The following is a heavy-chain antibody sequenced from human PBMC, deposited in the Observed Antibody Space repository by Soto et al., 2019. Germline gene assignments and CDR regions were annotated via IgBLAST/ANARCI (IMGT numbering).Heavy chain of an antibody. CDR3: ARPQVGYRVTDY. J-gene: IGHJ4*02. D-gene: IGHD1-26*01. CDR2: IKEDGSQK. CDR1: GFSFSMYW. V-gene: IGHV3-7*01. Sequence: EVQLVESGGGLVQPGGSLRLSCAASGFSFSMYWMSWVRQAPGKGLEWVANIKEDGSQKYYVDSVKGRFNIPRANAKNSLYLQITSLRAEDTAVYYCARPQVGYRVTDYWGQGTLVTVSS.